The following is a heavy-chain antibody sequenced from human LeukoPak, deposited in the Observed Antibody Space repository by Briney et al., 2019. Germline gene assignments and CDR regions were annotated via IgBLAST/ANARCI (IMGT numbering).Heavy chain of an antibody. V-gene: IGHV3-15*07. CDR3: AQGSGQHYEY. CDR2: IRSETHGGTT. J-gene: IGHJ4*02. D-gene: IGHD6-19*01. Sequence: GGSLRLSCAVPGFTLSNIWMNWVRQAPGKGLEWVGLIRSETHGGTTDYAAPVKGRFTISRDDSKNTLNLQMNSLKAEDTVVYYCAQGSGQHYEYWGQGALVTVSS. CDR1: GFTLSNIW.